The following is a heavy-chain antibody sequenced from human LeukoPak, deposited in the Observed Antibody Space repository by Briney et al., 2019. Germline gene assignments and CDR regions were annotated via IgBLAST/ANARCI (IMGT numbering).Heavy chain of an antibody. D-gene: IGHD6-13*01. CDR2: IWYDGSNK. V-gene: IGHV3-33*01. CDR3: ASGRAAVGTGYYFDY. Sequence: PGGSLRLSCAASGFTFRNYGMHWVRQAPGKGLEWVAIIWYDGSNKYHADSVKGRFTISRDNPKNTLYLQMNSLRAEDTAVYFCASGRAAVGTGYYFDYWGQGTLVTVSS. J-gene: IGHJ4*02. CDR1: GFTFRNYG.